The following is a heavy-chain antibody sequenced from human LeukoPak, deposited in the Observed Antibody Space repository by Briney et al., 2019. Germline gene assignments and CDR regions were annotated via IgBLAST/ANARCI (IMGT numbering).Heavy chain of an antibody. CDR2: INHSGST. Sequence: NPSETLSLTCAVYGGSFSGYYWSRIRQPPGKGLEWIGEINHSGSTNYNPSLKSRVTISVDTSKNQFSLKLSSVTAADTAVYYCARGRPDSGSCMYLDYWGQGTLVTVSS. V-gene: IGHV4-34*01. J-gene: IGHJ4*02. D-gene: IGHD1-26*01. CDR3: ARGRPDSGSCMYLDY. CDR1: GGSFSGYY.